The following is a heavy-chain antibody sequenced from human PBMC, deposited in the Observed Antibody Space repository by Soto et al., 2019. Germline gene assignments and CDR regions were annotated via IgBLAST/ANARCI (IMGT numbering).Heavy chain of an antibody. CDR2: ISAYNGDTET. CDR3: AREAAVMAAAGPDY. D-gene: IGHD6-13*01. J-gene: IGHJ4*01. V-gene: IGHV1-18*01. Sequence: ASAKVSCKASGYTFSTYGISWVRQAPGQGLEWMGWISAYNGDTETNYAQKFQGRVTMTTDTSTSAAYMELRNLRSDDTAVYYCAREAAVMAAAGPDYWG. CDR1: GYTFSTYG.